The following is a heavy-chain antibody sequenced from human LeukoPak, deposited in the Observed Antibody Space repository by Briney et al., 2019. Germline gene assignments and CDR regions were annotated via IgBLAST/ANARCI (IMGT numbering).Heavy chain of an antibody. J-gene: IGHJ4*02. CDR2: IYNDGRT. Sequence: GGSLRLSCAASGFTFDDYGMSWFRQAPGKGLEWASVIYNDGRTYYADSVKGRFIISKDTSRNTVLLQMNNLRADDTAVYYCARESGYAVGDFWGRGTLVIVSS. CDR1: GFTFDDYG. D-gene: IGHD5-12*01. V-gene: IGHV3-53*01. CDR3: ARESGYAVGDF.